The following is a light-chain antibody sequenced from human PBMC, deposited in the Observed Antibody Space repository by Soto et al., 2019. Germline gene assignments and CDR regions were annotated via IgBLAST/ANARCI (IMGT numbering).Light chain of an antibody. Sequence: EIVLTQSPATLSLSPGEGATLSCRASQSVSSTFLAWYQHKPGRPPRLLIYGASSRATDIPDRFSGGGSGTDFTLTIIRLEPEDFAVYYCQQYGGSPWTFGQGTKVEIK. J-gene: IGKJ1*01. V-gene: IGKV3-20*01. CDR1: QSVSSTF. CDR2: GAS. CDR3: QQYGGSPWT.